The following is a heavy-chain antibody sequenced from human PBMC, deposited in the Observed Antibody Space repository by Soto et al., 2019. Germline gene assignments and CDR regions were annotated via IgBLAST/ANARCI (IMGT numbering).Heavy chain of an antibody. CDR1: GGTFSSYA. CDR2: IIPIFGTA. J-gene: IGHJ6*02. D-gene: IGHD2-2*02. Sequence: QVQLVQSGAEVKKPGSSVKVSCKASGGTFSSYAISWVRQAPGQGLEWMGGIIPIFGTANYAQKFQGRVTISADKSTSTAYMELSSLRSEDTAVYYCARDDIVVVPAAIGDYYYGMDVWGQGTTVTVSS. V-gene: IGHV1-69*06. CDR3: ARDDIVVVPAAIGDYYYGMDV.